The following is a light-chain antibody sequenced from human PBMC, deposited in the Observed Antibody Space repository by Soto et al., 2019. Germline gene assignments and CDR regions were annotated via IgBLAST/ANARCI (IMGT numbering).Light chain of an antibody. CDR1: QSVSSSY. CDR2: GAS. V-gene: IGKV3-20*01. Sequence: IVLTQSPGTLSLSPGERATCSCRASQSVSSSYIAWYQQKRGQAPRRLIYGASIRATGIPGRFSGSGSGTDFTLTISRLEPEDFALYYCQQYHTSPLTFGQGTKVDIK. CDR3: QQYHTSPLT. J-gene: IGKJ1*01.